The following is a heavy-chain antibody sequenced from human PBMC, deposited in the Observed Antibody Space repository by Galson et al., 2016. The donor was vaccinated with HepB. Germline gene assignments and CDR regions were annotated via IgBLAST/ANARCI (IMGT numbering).Heavy chain of an antibody. CDR2: ISYSGST. CDR3: ARHGRTAAVEYDY. Sequence: ETLSLTCSVSGGSIRSSRFYWGWIRQPPGKGLEWIGSISYSGSTYYNPSLESRVAISIDPSKNHFSLKLNSVTTADTAVYYCARHGRTAAVEYDYWGQGTLVTVSS. J-gene: IGHJ4*02. V-gene: IGHV4-39*01. D-gene: IGHD6-13*01. CDR1: GGSIRSSRFY.